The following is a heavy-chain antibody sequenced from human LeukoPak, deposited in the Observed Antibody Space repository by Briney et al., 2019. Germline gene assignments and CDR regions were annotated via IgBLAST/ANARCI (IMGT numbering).Heavy chain of an antibody. V-gene: IGHV4-34*01. CDR2: INHSGST. D-gene: IGHD4-23*01. CDR3: ARGVTSDY. Sequence: SETLSLTCAVYGGSFSGYYWSWIRQPPGKGLEWIGEINHSGSTNYNPSLKSRVTISVDTSKNQFSLKLSSVTAADTAVYYCARGVTSDYWGQGTLVTVSS. J-gene: IGHJ4*02. CDR1: GGSFSGYY.